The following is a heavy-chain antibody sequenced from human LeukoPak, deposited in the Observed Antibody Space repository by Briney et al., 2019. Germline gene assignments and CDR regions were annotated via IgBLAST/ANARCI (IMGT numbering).Heavy chain of an antibody. CDR1: GYTFTSYG. CDR3: ARNSGHSSSWYVLDFDY. J-gene: IGHJ4*02. V-gene: IGHV1-18*01. CDR2: ISAYNGNT. D-gene: IGHD6-13*01. Sequence: GASVKVSCKASGYTFTSYGISWVRQAPGQGLEWMGWISAYNGNTNYAQKLQGGVTMTTDTSTSTAYMELRSLRSDDTAVYYCARNSGHSSSWYVLDFDYWGQGTLVTVSS.